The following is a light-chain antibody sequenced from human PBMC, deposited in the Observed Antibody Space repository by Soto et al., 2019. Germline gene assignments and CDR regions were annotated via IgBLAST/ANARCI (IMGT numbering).Light chain of an antibody. V-gene: IGKV1-9*01. CDR2: AAS. J-gene: IGKJ3*01. CDR3: QQFNGNSPVFT. Sequence: DIQLTQSPSFLSASVGDRVTITCRASQGISSYLAWYQQKPGKAPKLLIYAASTLQSGVPSRFSGSGSGTEFTLTISSLQPEDFASYYCQQFNGNSPVFTFGPGTKVDIK. CDR1: QGISSY.